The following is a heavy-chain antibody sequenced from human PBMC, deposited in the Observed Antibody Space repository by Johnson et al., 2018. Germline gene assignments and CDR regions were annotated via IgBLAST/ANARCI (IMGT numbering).Heavy chain of an antibody. J-gene: IGHJ3*02. CDR3: ARDKQLGAFDS. CDR1: GFTFSSYA. CDR2: ISYDGSNK. Sequence: VQLVESGGGVVQPGRSXRLSCAASGFTFSSYAMHWVRQAPGKGLEWVAVISYDGSNKYYADSVKGRFTISRDNSKNTLYLQMNSLRAEETAVYYCARDKQLGAFDSWGQGTMVTVSS. V-gene: IGHV3-30-3*01. D-gene: IGHD6-13*01.